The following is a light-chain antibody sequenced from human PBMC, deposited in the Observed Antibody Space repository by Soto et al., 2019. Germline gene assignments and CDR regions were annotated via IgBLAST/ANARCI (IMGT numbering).Light chain of an antibody. CDR2: VAS. CDR1: QSVTSN. V-gene: IGKV3-15*01. J-gene: IGKJ1*01. CDR3: QQYNNWPWT. Sequence: EVVMTQSPATLSVSPGERATLSCRASQSVTSNLVWFQQKPVQAPRPLLYVASIRSTGIPARFSGSGSGTEFNLTISSLQSEDFAVYYCQQYNNWPWTFGQGTKVEIK.